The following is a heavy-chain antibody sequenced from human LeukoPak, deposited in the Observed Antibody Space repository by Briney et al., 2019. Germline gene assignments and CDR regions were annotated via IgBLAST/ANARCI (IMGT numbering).Heavy chain of an antibody. CDR2: ISSSGSTL. J-gene: IGHJ4*02. CDR3: AGTGRYSDY. Sequence: GGSLRLSCAASGFTFSSYEMNWVRQAPGKGLEWVSYISSSGSTLYYADSVKGRFTISRDDAKDSLYLQMNSLRAEDTAVYYCAGTGRYSDYWGQGTLVTVSS. CDR1: GFTFSSYE. D-gene: IGHD1-26*01. V-gene: IGHV3-48*03.